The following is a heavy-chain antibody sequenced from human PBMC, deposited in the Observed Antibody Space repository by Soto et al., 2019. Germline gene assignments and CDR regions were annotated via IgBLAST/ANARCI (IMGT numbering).Heavy chain of an antibody. Sequence: QVQLVQSGAQVKKPGSSVKVSCKASGGTFSTSLISWVRKAPGQGLEWMGGIIPIFGTPNYAQKFQGRVTITADESTSTVYMELNSLRSEDTAMYYCARGYTDYDDHSYDFDSWGQGTQVTVSS. CDR1: GGTFSTSL. CDR2: IIPIFGTP. V-gene: IGHV1-69*01. J-gene: IGHJ4*02. CDR3: ARGYTDYDDHSYDFDS. D-gene: IGHD3-22*01.